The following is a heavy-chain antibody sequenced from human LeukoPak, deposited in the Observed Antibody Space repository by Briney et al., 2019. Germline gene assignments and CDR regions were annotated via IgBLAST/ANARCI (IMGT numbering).Heavy chain of an antibody. Sequence: ASVKVSYKASRYTFTSYDINWVRQATGQGLEWMGWMNPNSGNTGYAQKFQGRVTMTRNTSISTAYMELSSLRSEDTAVYYCARGLGSSRTMTTDYWGQGTLVTVSS. CDR2: MNPNSGNT. D-gene: IGHD6-13*01. CDR3: ARGLGSSRTMTTDY. CDR1: RYTFTSYD. V-gene: IGHV1-8*01. J-gene: IGHJ4*02.